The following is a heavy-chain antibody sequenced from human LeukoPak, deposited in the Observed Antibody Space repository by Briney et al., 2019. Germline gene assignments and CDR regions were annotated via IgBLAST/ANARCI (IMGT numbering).Heavy chain of an antibody. J-gene: IGHJ4*02. CDR3: AKDGRRGYFDF. Sequence: GGSLRLSCAASGFTFSDYDMTWVRQAPGKGLEWVSSIARTGGNSFYADFVVGRFTISRDNSNNTLFLQMNSVRVEDSAVYYCAKDGRRGYFDFWGRGTPVIVSS. CDR2: IARTGGNS. D-gene: IGHD1-26*01. CDR1: GFTFSDYD. V-gene: IGHV3-23*01.